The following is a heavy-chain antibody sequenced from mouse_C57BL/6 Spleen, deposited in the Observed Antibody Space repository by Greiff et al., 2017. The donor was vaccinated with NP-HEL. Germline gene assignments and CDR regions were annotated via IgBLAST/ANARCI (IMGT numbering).Heavy chain of an antibody. D-gene: IGHD1-1*01. CDR1: GFTFTDYY. CDR3: ARWDYYGSSWFAY. J-gene: IGHJ3*01. CDR2: IRNKANGYTT. Sequence: EVKLVESGGGLVQPGGSLSLSCAASGFTFTDYYMSWVRQPPGKALEWLGFIRNKANGYTTEYSASVKGRFTISRDNSQSILYLQMNALRAEDSATYYCARWDYYGSSWFAYWGQGTLVTVSA. V-gene: IGHV7-3*01.